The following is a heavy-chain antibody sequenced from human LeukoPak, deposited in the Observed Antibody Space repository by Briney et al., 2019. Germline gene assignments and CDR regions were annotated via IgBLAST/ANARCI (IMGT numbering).Heavy chain of an antibody. CDR1: GGSISSYY. V-gene: IGHV4-4*07. J-gene: IGHJ4*02. CDR2: IYTSGST. D-gene: IGHD6-19*01. Sequence: PSETLSLTCTVSGGSISSYYWSWIRQPAGKGLEWIGRIYTSGSTNYNPSLKSRVTISVDKSKNQFSLKLSSVTAADTAVYYCARGGGIAVAGYHFDYWGQGTLVTVSS. CDR3: ARGGGIAVAGYHFDY.